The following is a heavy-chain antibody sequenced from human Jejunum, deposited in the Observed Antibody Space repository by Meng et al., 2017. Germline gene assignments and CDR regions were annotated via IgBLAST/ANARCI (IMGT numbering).Heavy chain of an antibody. CDR3: ARDTAGFGP. Sequence: LQLQESGPGLVKPSETLSLTCAVSGGSISTAGYYWGWTRQSPGKGLEWIGSIFYSGTTYYNPSLKSRVTISIDTSKNQFSLKMNSVTAADTAVYYCARDTAGFGPWGQGTLVTVSS. V-gene: IGHV4-39*07. J-gene: IGHJ5*02. D-gene: IGHD6-13*01. CDR1: GGSISTAGYY. CDR2: IFYSGTT.